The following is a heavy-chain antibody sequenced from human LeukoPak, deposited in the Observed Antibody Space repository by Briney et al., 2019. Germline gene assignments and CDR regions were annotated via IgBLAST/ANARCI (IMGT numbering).Heavy chain of an antibody. V-gene: IGHV3-15*01. D-gene: IGHD3-10*01. CDR3: TTVTNYYGSGSYYFDY. CDR2: IKTKTDGGTT. CDR1: GFIFSNAG. J-gene: IGHJ4*02. Sequence: GGALRLSCAASGFIFSNAGMSWVRQAPGKGLEWVGRIKTKTDGGTTDYAAPVKGRFSISRDDSKHTLYLQMNSLKSEDTAVYYCTTVTNYYGSGSYYFDYWGQGTLVTVSS.